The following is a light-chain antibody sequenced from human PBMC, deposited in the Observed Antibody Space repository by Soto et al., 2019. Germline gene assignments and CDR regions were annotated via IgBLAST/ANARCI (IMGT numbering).Light chain of an antibody. V-gene: IGKV3-20*01. J-gene: IGKJ5*01. CDR3: QQYGGTPPIT. Sequence: PGERATLSCGAIQSVSSSYLAWYQQKPGQAPRFLIYGASSRATGIPDRFSGSGSGTDFTLTISRLEPEDFAVYYCQQYGGTPPITFGQGTRLENK. CDR1: QSVSSSY. CDR2: GAS.